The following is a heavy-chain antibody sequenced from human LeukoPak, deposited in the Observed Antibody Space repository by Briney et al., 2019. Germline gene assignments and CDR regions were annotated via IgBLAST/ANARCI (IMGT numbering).Heavy chain of an antibody. CDR1: GYTFTGYY. Sequence: ASVKVSCKASGYTFTGYYMHWVRQAPGQGLEWMGWINPNSGGTNYAQKFQGRVTMTRDTSISTAYMELSRLRSDDTAVYYCAREGPAAHGYGRYYFDYWGQGTLVTVSS. J-gene: IGHJ4*02. D-gene: IGHD4-17*01. CDR2: INPNSGGT. V-gene: IGHV1-2*02. CDR3: AREGPAAHGYGRYYFDY.